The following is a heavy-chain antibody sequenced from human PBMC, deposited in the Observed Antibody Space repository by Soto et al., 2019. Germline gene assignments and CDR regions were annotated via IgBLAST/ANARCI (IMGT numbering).Heavy chain of an antibody. J-gene: IGHJ4*02. Sequence: QVQLVQSGAEVKKPGASVRISCKASGYTFTNFYMHWVRQAPGQGLEWMAMINPRDGGSYYAHHLQGRVPLTRDTSTSTVYLDLSTLKSEDTAVYYCARDQGAVAGTGSDFWGQGTLVTVSS. CDR1: GYTFTNFY. CDR2: INPRDGGS. V-gene: IGHV1-46*01. CDR3: ARDQGAVAGTGSDF. D-gene: IGHD6-19*01.